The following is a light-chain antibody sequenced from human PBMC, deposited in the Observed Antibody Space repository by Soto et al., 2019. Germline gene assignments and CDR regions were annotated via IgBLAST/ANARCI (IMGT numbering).Light chain of an antibody. CDR3: LSFTTTSTHV. CDR2: EVN. V-gene: IGLV2-14*01. J-gene: IGLJ1*01. CDR1: SSDIGAYDY. Sequence: QSALTQPASLSGSPGQSITISCTGTSSDIGAYDYVSWFQQHPGKAPKLMISEVNNRPSGVSNRFSGSKSGNTAYLTISGIQVADEAEYFCLSFTTTSTHVFGTGTKATVL.